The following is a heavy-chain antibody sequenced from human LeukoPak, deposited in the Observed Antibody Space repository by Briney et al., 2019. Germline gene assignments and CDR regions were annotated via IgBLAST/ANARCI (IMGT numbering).Heavy chain of an antibody. CDR2: ISSSSSYI. CDR1: GFTFSSYS. D-gene: IGHD3-22*01. V-gene: IGHV3-21*01. J-gene: IGHJ3*02. CDR3: ARGSTYYYDSSGYLDAFDI. Sequence: RGSLRLSCAASGFTFSSYSMNWVRQAPGKGLEWVSSISSSSSYIYYADSVKGRFTISRDNAKNSLYLQMNSLRAEDTAVYYCARGSTYYYDSSGYLDAFDIWGQGTMVTVSS.